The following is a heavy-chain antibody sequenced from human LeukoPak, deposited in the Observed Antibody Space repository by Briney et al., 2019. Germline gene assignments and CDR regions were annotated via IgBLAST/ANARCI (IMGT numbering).Heavy chain of an antibody. V-gene: IGHV4-34*01. CDR3: ARLGAAPPGYYYMDV. J-gene: IGHJ6*03. CDR2: INHSGST. CDR1: GGSFSGYY. D-gene: IGHD6-6*01. Sequence: SETLSLTCAVYGGSFSGYYWSWNRQPPGKGLEWIGEINHSGSTNYNPSLKSRVTISVDTSKNQFSLKLSSVTAADTAVYYCARLGAAPPGYYYMDVWGKGTTVTVSS.